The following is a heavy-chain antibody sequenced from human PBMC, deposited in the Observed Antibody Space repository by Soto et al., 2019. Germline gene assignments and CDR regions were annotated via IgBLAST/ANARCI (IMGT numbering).Heavy chain of an antibody. J-gene: IGHJ5*02. D-gene: IGHD2-2*01. V-gene: IGHV4-34*01. Sequence: QVQLQQWGAGLLKPSETLSLTCAVYGGSFSGYYWSWIRQPPGKGLEWIGEINHSGSTNYNPSLKSRVTISVDTSKHQFSLKLSSVTAADTAVYYCARRYCSSTSCYLKITYNCFDPWGQGTLVTVSS. CDR3: ARRYCSSTSCYLKITYNCFDP. CDR1: GGSFSGYY. CDR2: INHSGST.